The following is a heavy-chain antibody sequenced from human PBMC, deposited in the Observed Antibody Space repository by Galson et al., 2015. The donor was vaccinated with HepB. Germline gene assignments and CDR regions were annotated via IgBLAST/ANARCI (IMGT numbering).Heavy chain of an antibody. CDR1: GYSFTSYW. V-gene: IGHV5-51*01. CDR2: IYPGDSDT. D-gene: IGHD3-22*01. Sequence: QSGAEVKKPGESLKISCKGSGYSFTSYWIGWVRQMPGKGLEWMGIIYPGDSDTRYSPSFQGQVTISADKSISTAYLQWSSLKASDTAMYYCARDRGTLYDSSGYYPHDAFDIWGQGTMVTVSS. J-gene: IGHJ3*02. CDR3: ARDRGTLYDSSGYYPHDAFDI.